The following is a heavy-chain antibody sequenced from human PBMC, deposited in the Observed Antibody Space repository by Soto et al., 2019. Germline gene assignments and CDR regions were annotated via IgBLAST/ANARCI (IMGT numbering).Heavy chain of an antibody. V-gene: IGHV4-30-2*01. CDR2: INHLETT. J-gene: IGHJ4*02. D-gene: IGHD1-26*01. CDR1: GASITFGGYS. CDR3: ARGGGSASFDY. Sequence: LSLTCTVSGASITFGGYSWSWIRQTPGKGLEWIGYINHLETTFYNPSFESRLTLSIDRAKNQFSLKLHSMSAADRAVYFCARGGGSASFDYWGPGILLTVSS.